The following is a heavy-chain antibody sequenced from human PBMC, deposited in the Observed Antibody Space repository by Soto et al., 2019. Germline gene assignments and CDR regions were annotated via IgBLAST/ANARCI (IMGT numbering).Heavy chain of an antibody. V-gene: IGHV1-3*01. J-gene: IGHJ5*02. CDR1: GYTFTSYG. D-gene: IGHD6-13*01. Sequence: ASVKVSCKASGYTFTSYGIHWVRQAPGQRLEWMGWINAANGDTKYSPKFQGGVTITRDTSASTAYMELSSLRSEDTAVYYCVRRHVSATGIDWFDPWGQGTLVTVSS. CDR3: VRRHVSATGIDWFDP. CDR2: INAANGDT.